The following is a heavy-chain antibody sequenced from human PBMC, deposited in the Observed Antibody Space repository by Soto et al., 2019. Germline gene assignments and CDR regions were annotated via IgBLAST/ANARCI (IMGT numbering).Heavy chain of an antibody. J-gene: IGHJ4*02. CDR2: ISGSGGGT. Sequence: GGSLILSCAASGLTFISYAMTWVRQAPGKGLEWIAAISGSGGGTYYADSVKGRFTISRDNSRNTLYLQMNSLRFEDTAVYYCATGEDYGGNTKDDWGQGALVTVSS. CDR1: GLTFISYA. D-gene: IGHD4-17*01. CDR3: ATGEDYGGNTKDD. V-gene: IGHV3-23*01.